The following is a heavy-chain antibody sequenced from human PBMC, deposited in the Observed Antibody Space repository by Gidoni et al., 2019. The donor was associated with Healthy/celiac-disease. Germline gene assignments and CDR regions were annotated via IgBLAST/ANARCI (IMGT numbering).Heavy chain of an antibody. CDR3: ARGVDSSSWDYFDY. CDR1: GGPISSYY. CDR2: SYYSGST. Sequence: VQLQESGPGLVKHSETLSLTCAVSGGPISSYYWRWIRHPPGKGLEWIGYSYYSGSTNYNPALKSRVTISVDTSNNQFSLKLSSGTAADTAVYYCARGVDSSSWDYFDYWGQGTLVTVSS. J-gene: IGHJ4*02. D-gene: IGHD6-13*01. V-gene: IGHV4-59*01.